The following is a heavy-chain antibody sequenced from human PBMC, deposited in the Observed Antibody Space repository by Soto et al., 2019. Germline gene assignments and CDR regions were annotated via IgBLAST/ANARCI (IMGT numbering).Heavy chain of an antibody. CDR3: AKGAMHGPNLVHFDPVRAVGNYYYYYMDV. CDR1: GFTFSSYA. V-gene: IGHV3-23*01. Sequence: PGGSLRLSCAASGFTFSSYAMSWVRQAPGKGLEWVSAISGSGGSTYYADSVKGRFTISRDNSKNTLYLQMNSLRAEDTAVYYCAKGAMHGPNLVHFDPVRAVGNYYYYYMDVWGKGTTVTVSS. J-gene: IGHJ6*03. CDR2: ISGSGGST. D-gene: IGHD3-9*01.